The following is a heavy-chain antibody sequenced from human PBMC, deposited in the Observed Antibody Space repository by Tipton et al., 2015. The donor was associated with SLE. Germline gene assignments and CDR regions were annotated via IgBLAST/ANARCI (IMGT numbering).Heavy chain of an antibody. V-gene: IGHV3-23*01. CDR2: ISGSGGST. Sequence: SLRLSCAASGFTFSSYATSWVRQAPGKGLEWVSAISGSGGSTYYADSVKGRFTFSRDNSKNTLYLQMNSLRAEDTAVYYCAKGRLRGYSGYGVDYWGQGTLVTVSS. CDR3: AKGRLRGYSGYGVDY. J-gene: IGHJ4*02. CDR1: GFTFSSYA. D-gene: IGHD5-12*01.